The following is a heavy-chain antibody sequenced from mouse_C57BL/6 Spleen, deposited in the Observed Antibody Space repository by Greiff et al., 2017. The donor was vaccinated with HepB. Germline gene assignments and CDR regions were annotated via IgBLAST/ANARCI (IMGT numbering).Heavy chain of an antibody. Sequence: EVKVVESGGGLVQSGRSLRLSCATFGFTFSDFYMEWVRQAPGKGLEWIAASRNKANDYTTEYSASVKGRFIVSRDTSQSILYLQMNALRAEDTAIYYCARDAPSYYGSSYGYFDVWGTGTTVTVSS. CDR3: ARDAPSYYGSSYGYFDV. D-gene: IGHD1-1*01. V-gene: IGHV7-1*01. CDR2: SRNKANDYTT. CDR1: GFTFSDFY. J-gene: IGHJ1*03.